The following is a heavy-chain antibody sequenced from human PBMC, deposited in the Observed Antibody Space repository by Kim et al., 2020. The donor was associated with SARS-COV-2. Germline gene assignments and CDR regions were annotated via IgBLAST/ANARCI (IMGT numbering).Heavy chain of an antibody. CDR2: IYYSGST. Sequence: SETLSLTCTVSGGSISSYYWRWIRQPPGKGLEWIGYIYYSGSTKYNPYLKRRLTISVDTSKNQLLLLLSTVIAADTAALYCARWKTPDFYDSRGYYFDY. D-gene: IGHD3-22*01. CDR3: ARWKTPDFYDSRGYYFDY. J-gene: IGHJ4*01. V-gene: IGHV4-59*01. CDR1: GGSISSYY.